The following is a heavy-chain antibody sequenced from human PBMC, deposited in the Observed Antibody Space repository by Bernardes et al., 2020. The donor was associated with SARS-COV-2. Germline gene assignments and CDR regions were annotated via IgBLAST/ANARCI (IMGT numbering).Heavy chain of an antibody. CDR2: MNPNSGNT. V-gene: IGHV1-8*01. CDR1: GYTFTSYD. D-gene: IGHD6-19*01. Sequence: ASVKVSCKASGYTFTSYDINWVRQATGQGLEWMGWMNPNSGNTGYAQKFQGRVTMTRNTSISTAYMELSSLRSEDTAVYYCARGGYSSGPGASGEAPDYWGQGTLVTVSS. CDR3: ARGGYSSGPGASGEAPDY. J-gene: IGHJ4*02.